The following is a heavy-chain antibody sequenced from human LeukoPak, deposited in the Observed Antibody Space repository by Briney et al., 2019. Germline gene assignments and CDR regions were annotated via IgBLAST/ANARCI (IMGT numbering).Heavy chain of an antibody. CDR1: GFTFSSYA. Sequence: GGSLRLSCAASGFTFSSYAMHWVRQAPGKGLEWVAVISYGGSNKYYADSVKGRFTISRDNSKNTLYLQMNSLRAEDTAVYYCARGRPHGNDYWGQGTPVTVSS. J-gene: IGHJ4*02. CDR3: ARGRPHGNDY. V-gene: IGHV3-30-3*01. D-gene: IGHD4-23*01. CDR2: ISYGGSNK.